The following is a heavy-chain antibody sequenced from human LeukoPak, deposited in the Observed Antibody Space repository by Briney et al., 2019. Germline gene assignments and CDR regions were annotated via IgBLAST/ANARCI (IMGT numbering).Heavy chain of an antibody. CDR1: GGSISSGGYS. CDR2: IYHSGST. D-gene: IGHD5-18*01. CDR3: ARDTAVAR. J-gene: IGHJ4*02. V-gene: IGHV4-30-2*01. Sequence: SETLSLTCAVSGGSISSGGYSWSWIRQPPGKGLEWIGYIYHSGSTYYNPSLKSRVTISVDRSKNQFSLKLSSVTAADTAVYYCARDTAVARWGQGTLVTVSS.